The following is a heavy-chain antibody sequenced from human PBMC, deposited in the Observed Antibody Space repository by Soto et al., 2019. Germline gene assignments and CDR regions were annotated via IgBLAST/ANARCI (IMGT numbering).Heavy chain of an antibody. Sequence: SETLSLTCTVSGGSISSYYWSWIRQPPGKGLEWIGYIYYSGSTNYNPSLKSRVTISVDTSKNQFSLKLSSVTAADTAVYYCARGATEPYYDILTGYYATGEFDPWGQGTLVTVSS. J-gene: IGHJ5*02. CDR1: GGSISSYY. CDR2: IYYSGST. V-gene: IGHV4-59*01. CDR3: ARGATEPYYDILTGYYATGEFDP. D-gene: IGHD3-9*01.